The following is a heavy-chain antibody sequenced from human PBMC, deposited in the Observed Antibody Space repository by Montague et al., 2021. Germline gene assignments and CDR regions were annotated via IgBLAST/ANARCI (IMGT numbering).Heavy chain of an antibody. CDR2: ISTDGSST. CDR3: AKNRAAPGRSSFDY. CDR1: GFTFSRYW. V-gene: IGHV3-74*01. D-gene: IGHD6-13*01. J-gene: IGHJ4*02. Sequence: SLRLSCAASGFTFSRYWMHWVRQAPGKGLVWVSRISTDGSSTTYADSVKGRFIISRDNSKNTLFLQMNSLRADDTAVYYCAKNRAAPGRSSFDYWGQGTLVTVSS.